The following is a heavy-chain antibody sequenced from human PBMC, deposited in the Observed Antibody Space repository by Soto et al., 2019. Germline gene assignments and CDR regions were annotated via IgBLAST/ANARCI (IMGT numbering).Heavy chain of an antibody. CDR1: GGTFSSYT. J-gene: IGHJ5*02. D-gene: IGHD1-20*01. CDR3: ARGITGPGGWFDP. CDR2: IIPILGIA. V-gene: IGHV1-69*02. Sequence: SVKVSCKASGGTFSSYTISWVRQAPGQGLEWMGRIIPILGIANYAQKFQGRVTITADKSTSTAYMELSSLRSEDTAVYYCARGITGPGGWFDPWGQGTLVTVSS.